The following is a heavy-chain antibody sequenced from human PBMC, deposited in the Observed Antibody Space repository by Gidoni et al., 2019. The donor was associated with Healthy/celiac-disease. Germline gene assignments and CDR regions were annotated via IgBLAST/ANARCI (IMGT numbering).Heavy chain of an antibody. CDR1: GGSLSSYY. V-gene: IGHV4-59*08. Sequence: QVQLQESGPGLVKPSETLSLTCTLFGGSLSSYYWSWIRQPPGKGLEWIGYIYYSGSTNYNPSLKSRVTISVDTSKNQFSLKLSSVTAADTAVYYCARQLNYYGSGSRLDYWGQGTLVTVSS. CDR3: ARQLNYYGSGSRLDY. J-gene: IGHJ4*02. D-gene: IGHD3-10*01. CDR2: IYYSGST.